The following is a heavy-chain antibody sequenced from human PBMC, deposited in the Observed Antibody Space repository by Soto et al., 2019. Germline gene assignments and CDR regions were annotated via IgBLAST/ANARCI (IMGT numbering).Heavy chain of an antibody. Sequence: GGSLRLSCTASGFTFNSYWMSWVRQAPGKGLEWVANIKEDGSETYYVDSVKGRFTISRDNAKNSLYLQMNSLRAEDTAVYYCASAPLNYYGSGSYSPSPYWGQGTLVTVSS. J-gene: IGHJ4*02. CDR2: IKEDGSET. V-gene: IGHV3-7*01. D-gene: IGHD3-10*01. CDR3: ASAPLNYYGSGSYSPSPY. CDR1: GFTFNSYW.